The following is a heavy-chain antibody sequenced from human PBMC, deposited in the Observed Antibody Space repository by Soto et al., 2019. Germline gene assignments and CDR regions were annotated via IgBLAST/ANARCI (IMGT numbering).Heavy chain of an antibody. CDR3: ARRDVGWYGIYYYYGMDV. J-gene: IGHJ6*02. D-gene: IGHD6-19*01. CDR2: IYYSGST. Sequence: SETLSLTCTVSGGSISSSSSYWGWIRQPPGKGLEWIGSIYYSGSTYYNPSLKSRVTISVDTSKNQFSLKLSSVTAADTAVYYCARRDVGWYGIYYYYGMDVWGQGTTVTVSS. V-gene: IGHV4-39*01. CDR1: GGSISSSSSY.